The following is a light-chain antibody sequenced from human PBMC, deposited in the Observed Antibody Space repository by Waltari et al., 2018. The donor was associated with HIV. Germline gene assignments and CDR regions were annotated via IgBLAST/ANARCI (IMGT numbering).Light chain of an antibody. CDR2: DAS. CDR3: QARHSWPPLFT. V-gene: IGKV3-11*01. J-gene: IGKJ3*01. CDR1: QSVTTY. Sequence: EIVLTQSPATLSLSPGEGATLSCRASQSVTTYLAWFQQKPGQPPRLLIFDASSRATGVPTRLSGSGSGTYFSLTISSLEPEDFAIYYCQARHSWPPLFTFGPGTKVEMK.